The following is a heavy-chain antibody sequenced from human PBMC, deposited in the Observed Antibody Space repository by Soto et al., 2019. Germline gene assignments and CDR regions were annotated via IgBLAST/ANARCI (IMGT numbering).Heavy chain of an antibody. J-gene: IGHJ6*02. CDR1: GYTFTSYA. CDR2: INAGNGNT. D-gene: IGHD2-21*01. V-gene: IGHV1-3*01. CDR3: ARDSSRHTAVYYYYYGMDV. Sequence: ASVKVSCKASGYTFTSYAMHWVRQAPGQRLEWMGWINAGNGNTKYSQKFQGRVTITRDTSASTAYMELSSLRSEDTAVYYCARDSSRHTAVYYYYYGMDVWGQGTTVTVS.